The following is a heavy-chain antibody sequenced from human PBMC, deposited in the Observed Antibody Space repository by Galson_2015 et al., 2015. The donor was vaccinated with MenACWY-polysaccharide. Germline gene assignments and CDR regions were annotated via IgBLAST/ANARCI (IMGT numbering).Heavy chain of an antibody. D-gene: IGHD2-2*01. CDR2: ISYDGSNK. Sequence: SLRLSCAASGFTFNSNAMHWVRQAPGQGLEWVAVISYDGSNKYYADSVKGRFTISRDNSRKTLYLQMNSLRAEDTAVYYCASGHCSRTICSPPFYYWGQGTLVTVSS. CDR3: ASGHCSRTICSPPFYY. J-gene: IGHJ4*02. V-gene: IGHV3-30-3*01. CDR1: GFTFNSNA.